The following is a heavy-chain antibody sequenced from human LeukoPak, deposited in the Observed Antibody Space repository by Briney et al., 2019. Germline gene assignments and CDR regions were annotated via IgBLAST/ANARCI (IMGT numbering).Heavy chain of an antibody. CDR3: ARAPLTGTYYYMDV. Sequence: GGSLRLSCAASGFIFDDYGMSWVRQAPGKGLEWVSGINWNGGSTGYADSVKGRFTISRDTAKNSLYLQMNSLRAEDTALYHCARAPLTGTYYYMDVWGKGTTVTVSS. V-gene: IGHV3-20*01. CDR2: INWNGGST. D-gene: IGHD7-27*01. J-gene: IGHJ6*03. CDR1: GFIFDDYG.